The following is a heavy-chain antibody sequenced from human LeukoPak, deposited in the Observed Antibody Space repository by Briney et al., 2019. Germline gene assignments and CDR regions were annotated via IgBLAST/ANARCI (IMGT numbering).Heavy chain of an antibody. CDR3: ASRSYFDWLYYFDY. CDR1: GGSFSGYC. CDR2: INHSGST. D-gene: IGHD3-9*01. V-gene: IGHV4-34*01. J-gene: IGHJ4*02. Sequence: SETLSLTCAVYGGSFSGYCWSWIRQPPGKGLEWIGEINHSGSTNYNPSLKSRVTISVDTSKNQFSLKLSSVTAADTAVYYCASRSYFDWLYYFDYWGQGTLVTVSS.